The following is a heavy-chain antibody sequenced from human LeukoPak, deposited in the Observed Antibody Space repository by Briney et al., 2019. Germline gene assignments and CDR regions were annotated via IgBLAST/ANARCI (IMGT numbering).Heavy chain of an antibody. CDR1: GYTFTSYG. J-gene: IGHJ6*02. CDR2: ISAYNGNT. D-gene: IGHD2-8*01. V-gene: IGHV1-18*01. CDR3: ARGSALMVYATHYGMDV. Sequence: GSVKVSCKASGYTFTSYGISWVRQAPGQGLEWMGWISAYNGNTNYAQKLQGRVTMTRNTSISTAYMELSSLRSEDTAVYYCARGSALMVYATHYGMDVWGQGTTVTVSS.